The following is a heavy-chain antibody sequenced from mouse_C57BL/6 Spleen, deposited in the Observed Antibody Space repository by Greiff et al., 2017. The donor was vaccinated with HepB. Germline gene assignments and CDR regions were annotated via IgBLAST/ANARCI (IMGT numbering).Heavy chain of an antibody. CDR2: IDPETGGT. V-gene: IGHV1-15*01. CDR1: GYTFTDYE. Sequence: QVQLQQSGAELVRPGASVTLSCKASGYTFTDYEMHWVKQTPVHGLEWIGAIDPETGGTAYNQKFKGKAILTADKSSSTAYMELRSLTSEDSAVYYCTRGQTAQAPMDYWGQGTSVTVSS. CDR3: TRGQTAQAPMDY. J-gene: IGHJ4*01. D-gene: IGHD3-2*02.